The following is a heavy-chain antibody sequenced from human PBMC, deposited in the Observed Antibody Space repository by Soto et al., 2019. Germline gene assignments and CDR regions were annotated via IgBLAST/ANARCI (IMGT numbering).Heavy chain of an antibody. CDR2: IVPIYGTR. CDR1: GGTFSRYA. D-gene: IGHD3-10*01. V-gene: IGHV1-69*13. J-gene: IGHJ6*02. Sequence: ASVKVSCKASGGTFSRYAFSWVRQAPGQGLEWMGGIVPIYGTRGFAQKFQGRLTITADEPTRTAYMELSSLRSEDTAVYYCARDLDYYGSGSHYYYGMGVWGQGTTVTVSS. CDR3: ARDLDYYGSGSHYYYGMGV.